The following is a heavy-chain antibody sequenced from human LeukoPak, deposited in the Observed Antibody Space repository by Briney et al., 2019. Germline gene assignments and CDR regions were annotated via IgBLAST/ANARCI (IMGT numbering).Heavy chain of an antibody. CDR3: AKGNWGERLDWYFDL. J-gene: IGHJ2*01. D-gene: IGHD1-26*01. Sequence: GGSLRLSCAASGFTFSSYAMSWVRQAPGKGLEWVSTISTSGGSTDYADSVKGRFTISRDNSKNTLNLQMNSLRAEDTAVYYCAKGNWGERLDWYFDLWGRGTLVTVSS. CDR2: ISTSGGST. V-gene: IGHV3-23*01. CDR1: GFTFSSYA.